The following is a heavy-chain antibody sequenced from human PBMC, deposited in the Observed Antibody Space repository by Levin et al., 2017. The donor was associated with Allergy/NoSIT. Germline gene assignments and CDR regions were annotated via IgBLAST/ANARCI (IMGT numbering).Heavy chain of an antibody. J-gene: IGHJ4*02. Sequence: TGGSLRLSCAASGFTFSSYAMHWVRQAPGKGLEWVAVISYDGSNKYYADSVKGRFTISRDNSKNTLYLQMNSLRAEDTAVYYCARDLYDILTGSNPDYWGQGTLVTVSS. V-gene: IGHV3-30-3*01. CDR1: GFTFSSYA. D-gene: IGHD3-9*01. CDR3: ARDLYDILTGSNPDY. CDR2: ISYDGSNK.